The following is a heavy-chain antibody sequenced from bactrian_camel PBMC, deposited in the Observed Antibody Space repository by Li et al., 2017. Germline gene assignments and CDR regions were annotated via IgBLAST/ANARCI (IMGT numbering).Heavy chain of an antibody. CDR2: IGSNGRT. Sequence: HVQLVESGGAPVEPGGSLRLSCRNSGPTYSGNCMARFRQAPGNQREGVAAIGSNGRTEHTEGRFTISRDNGKNMIVLQMNSLKPEDTDMYYCAFGPRPGEGALCYAQRSWYNDWGHGTQVTVS. CDR1: GPTYSGNC. CDR3: AFGPRPGEGALCYAQRSWYND. V-gene: IGHV3S53*01. D-gene: IGHD1*01. J-gene: IGHJ4*01.